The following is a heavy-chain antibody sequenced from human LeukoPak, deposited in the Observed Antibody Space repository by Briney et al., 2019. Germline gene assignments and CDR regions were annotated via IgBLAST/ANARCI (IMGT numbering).Heavy chain of an antibody. J-gene: IGHJ4*02. CDR3: TTVGTSGYYDFWSGYSGFDY. CDR1: GFTYAW. CDR2: IKSKTDGGTT. D-gene: IGHD3-3*01. Sequence: GGSLRLSCAASGFTYAWMSWVRQAPGKGLEWVGRIKSKTDGGTTDYAAPVKGRFTISRDDSKNTLYLQMTSLKTEDTAVYYCTTVGTSGYYDFWSGYSGFDYWGQGTLVTVSS. V-gene: IGHV3-15*01.